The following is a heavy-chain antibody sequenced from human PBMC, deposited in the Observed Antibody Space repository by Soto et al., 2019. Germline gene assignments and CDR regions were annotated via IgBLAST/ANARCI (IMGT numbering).Heavy chain of an antibody. CDR2: IVPIFGTT. D-gene: IGHD3-10*01. Sequence: GASVKVSCKASGDTFSSYSIRWVRQAPGQGLEWMGGIVPIFGTTVYAPRLQGRVTITADGPTSTSYMELSDLTFEDTAVYYCAANSLGGGSQGDVWGQGTTVTVSS. CDR1: GDTFSSYS. CDR3: AANSLGGGSQGDV. V-gene: IGHV1-69*13. J-gene: IGHJ6*02.